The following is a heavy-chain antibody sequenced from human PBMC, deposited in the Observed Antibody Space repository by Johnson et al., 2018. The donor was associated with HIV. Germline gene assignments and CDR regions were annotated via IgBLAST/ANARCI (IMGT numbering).Heavy chain of an antibody. CDR3: ARGEDYGGNFGALDI. CDR1: GFTFDDYG. V-gene: IGHV3-30*03. J-gene: IGHJ3*02. CDR2: ISYDGSKK. D-gene: IGHD4-23*01. Sequence: QVQLVESGGGVVQPGGSLRLSCAASGFTFDDYGMSWVRQAPGKGLEWVAVISYDGSKKYYADSVRGRFAISRDNSKNTLYLQMNSLRDEDTAVYYCARGEDYGGNFGALDIWGQGTMVTVSS.